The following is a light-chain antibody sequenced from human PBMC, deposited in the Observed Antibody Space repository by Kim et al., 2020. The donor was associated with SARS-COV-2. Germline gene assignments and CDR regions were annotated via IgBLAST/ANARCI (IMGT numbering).Light chain of an antibody. CDR2: DAS. CDR1: QSVSSY. Sequence: PGERATLSCRASQSVSSYLAWYQQKPGQAPRLLIYDASNRDTGIPARFSGSGSGTAFTLTISSLEPEDVAVYYCQQRRNWIIIFGQGTRLE. J-gene: IGKJ5*01. CDR3: QQRRNWIII. V-gene: IGKV3-11*01.